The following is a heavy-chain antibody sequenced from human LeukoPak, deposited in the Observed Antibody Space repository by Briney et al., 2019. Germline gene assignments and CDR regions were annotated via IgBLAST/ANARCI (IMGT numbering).Heavy chain of an antibody. J-gene: IGHJ5*02. CDR3: TVPASGGNWFDP. CDR2: IRGAGYSDAP. Sequence: GGSLKLSCAASGFSFSGSAIHWVRQAPGKGLEWVGRIRGAGYSDAPAYVASVRGRFTISRDDSKSTAYLQMNSLKAEDTAVYYCTVPASGGNWFDPWGPGTLVTVSS. V-gene: IGHV3-73*01. CDR1: GFSFSGSA. D-gene: IGHD2-2*01.